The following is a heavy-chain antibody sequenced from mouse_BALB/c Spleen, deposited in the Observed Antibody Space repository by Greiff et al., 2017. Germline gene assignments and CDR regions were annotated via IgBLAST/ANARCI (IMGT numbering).Heavy chain of an antibody. D-gene: IGHD2-4*01. J-gene: IGHJ3*01. Sequence: QVQLQQSGPGLVAPSQSLSITCTVSGFSLTSYGVHWVRQPPGKGLEWLGVIWAGGSTNYNSALMSRLSISKDNSKSQVFLKMNSLQTDDTAMYYCARGRVYYDYPAWFAYWGQGTLVTVSA. CDR3: ARGRVYYDYPAWFAY. CDR2: IWAGGST. V-gene: IGHV2-9*02. CDR1: GFSLTSYG.